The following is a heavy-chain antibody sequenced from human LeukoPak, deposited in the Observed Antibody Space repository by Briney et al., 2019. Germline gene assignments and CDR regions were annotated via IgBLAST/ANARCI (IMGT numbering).Heavy chain of an antibody. CDR1: GFTFNNYA. J-gene: IGHJ4*02. CDR3: AKPVARTSYGYSGTDY. CDR2: ISGGGETT. Sequence: PGGSLRLSCAASGFTFNNYAMNWVRQAPGKGLEWVSSISGGGETTYYADSAKGRFTISRDNSQNTLYLQMNSLRAEDTAVYYCAKPVARTSYGYSGTDYWGQGTLVTVSS. V-gene: IGHV3-23*01. D-gene: IGHD5-18*01.